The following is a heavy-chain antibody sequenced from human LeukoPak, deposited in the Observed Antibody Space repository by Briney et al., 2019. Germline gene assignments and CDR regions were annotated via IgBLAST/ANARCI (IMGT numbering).Heavy chain of an antibody. J-gene: IGHJ4*02. CDR3: ARDFGDIVVVPAAMALDY. CDR2: ISAYNGNT. V-gene: IGHV1-18*01. D-gene: IGHD2-2*01. Sequence: ASVKVSCKASGYTFTSYGISWVRQAPGQGLEWMGWISAYNGNTNYAQKLQGRVTMATDTFTSTAYMELRSLRSDGTAVYYCARDFGDIVVVPAAMALDYWGQGTLVTVSS. CDR1: GYTFTSYG.